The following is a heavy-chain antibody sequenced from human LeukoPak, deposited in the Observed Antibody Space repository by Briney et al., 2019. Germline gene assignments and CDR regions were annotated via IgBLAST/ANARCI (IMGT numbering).Heavy chain of an antibody. CDR1: GYSFTSYW. J-gene: IGHJ4*02. CDR2: IYPGDSDT. CDR3: ARPESNYDFWSGPADY. Sequence: GESLKISCKGSGYSFTSYWIGWVRQMPGKGLEWMGIIYPGDSDTRYSPSFQGQVTISADKSISTAYLQWSSLKASDTAMYYCARPESNYDFWSGPADYWGQGTLVTVSP. D-gene: IGHD3-3*01. V-gene: IGHV5-51*01.